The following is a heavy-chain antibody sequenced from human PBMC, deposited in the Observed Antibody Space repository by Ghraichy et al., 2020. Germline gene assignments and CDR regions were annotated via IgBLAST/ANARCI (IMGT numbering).Heavy chain of an antibody. CDR2: IFYSGGT. Sequence: SETLSLTCTVSGGSMSDFYWSWIRQTPGKGLEWIGYIFYSGGTNYNPSLKSRVTISLDKSGNQFSLKLTSVTAADTAVYYCARGGPTISGVVYDAFDIWGLGTMVTVSS. V-gene: IGHV4-59*01. D-gene: IGHD3-3*01. CDR1: GGSMSDFY. CDR3: ARGGPTISGVVYDAFDI. J-gene: IGHJ3*02.